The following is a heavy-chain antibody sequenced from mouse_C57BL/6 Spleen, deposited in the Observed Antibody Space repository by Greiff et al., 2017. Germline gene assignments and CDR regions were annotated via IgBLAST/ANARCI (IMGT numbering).Heavy chain of an antibody. CDR2: IYPGDGDT. CDR1: GYAFSSSW. V-gene: IGHV1-82*01. CDR3: AEENWYFDV. J-gene: IGHJ1*03. Sequence: VQLQQSGPELVKPGASVKISCTASGYAFSSSWLNWVKQRPGKGLEWIGRIYPGDGDTNYNGKFKGKATLTADKSSSTAYMQLRSLTAEDSAVYFWAEENWYFDVWGTGTTGTVSS.